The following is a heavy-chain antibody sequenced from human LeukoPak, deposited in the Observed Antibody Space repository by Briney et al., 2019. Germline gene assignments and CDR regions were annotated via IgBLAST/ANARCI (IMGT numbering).Heavy chain of an antibody. Sequence: ASVKVSCKASGYTFTSYGISWVRQAPGQGLEWVGWISAYNGNTNYAQKLQGRVTMTTDTSTSTAYMELRSLRSDDTAVYYCARDRSIVVMGYFDLWGRGTLVTVSS. D-gene: IGHD4-23*01. CDR1: GYTFTSYG. CDR2: ISAYNGNT. CDR3: ARDRSIVVMGYFDL. J-gene: IGHJ2*01. V-gene: IGHV1-18*01.